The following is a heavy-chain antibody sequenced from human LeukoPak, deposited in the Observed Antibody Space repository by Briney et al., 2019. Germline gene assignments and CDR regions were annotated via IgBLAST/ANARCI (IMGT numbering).Heavy chain of an antibody. Sequence: GRSLRLSCAASGFTFSSYAMHWVRQAPGKGLEWVAVISYDGSNKYYADSVKGRFTISRDNSKNTLYLQMNSLRAEDTAVYYCARDKPYYYGSGSYSRGAFDIWGQGTMVTVSS. J-gene: IGHJ3*02. CDR3: ARDKPYYYGSGSYSRGAFDI. D-gene: IGHD3-10*01. CDR1: GFTFSSYA. V-gene: IGHV3-30*14. CDR2: ISYDGSNK.